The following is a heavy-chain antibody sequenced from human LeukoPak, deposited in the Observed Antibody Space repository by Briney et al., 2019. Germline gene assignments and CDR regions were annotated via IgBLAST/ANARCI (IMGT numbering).Heavy chain of an antibody. CDR3: ARVYYYDFWSGSPYSFDY. D-gene: IGHD3-3*01. Sequence: GGSLRLSCAASGFTFSSYWMHWVRQAPGKGLVWVSRINSDGSSTTYADSVKGRFTISRDNAKNTLHLQMNSLRAEDTAVYYCARVYYYDFWSGSPYSFDYWGQGTLVTVSS. CDR1: GFTFSSYW. CDR2: INSDGSST. J-gene: IGHJ4*02. V-gene: IGHV3-74*01.